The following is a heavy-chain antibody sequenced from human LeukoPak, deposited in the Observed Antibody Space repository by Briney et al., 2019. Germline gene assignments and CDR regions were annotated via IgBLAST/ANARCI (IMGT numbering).Heavy chain of an antibody. CDR1: GGSISSYY. J-gene: IGHJ5*02. CDR2: IYYSGST. D-gene: IGHD3-10*01. V-gene: IGHV4-59*01. Sequence: PSETLSLTCTVSGGSISSYYWSWIRQPPGKGLGWIGYIYYSGSTNYNPSLKSRVTISVDTSKNQFSLKLSSVTAADTAVYYCALVRENWFDPWGQGTLVTVSS. CDR3: ALVRENWFDP.